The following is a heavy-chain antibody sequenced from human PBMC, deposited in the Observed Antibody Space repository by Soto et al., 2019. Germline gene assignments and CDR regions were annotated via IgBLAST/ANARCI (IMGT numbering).Heavy chain of an antibody. D-gene: IGHD3-10*01. CDR1: GFTFSSSY. CDR3: ARGGYSSGRIYYYYMDV. V-gene: IGHV3-66*01. Sequence: EVQLVESGGGLVQPGGSLRLSCAASGFTFSSSYMNWVRQAPGRGLEWVTGIYSGGTTFYADSVKGRFTISRDNSKNTLHVEMNSLRAEDTAVYYCARGGYSSGRIYYYYMDVWGKGTTVTVSS. CDR2: IYSGGTT. J-gene: IGHJ6*03.